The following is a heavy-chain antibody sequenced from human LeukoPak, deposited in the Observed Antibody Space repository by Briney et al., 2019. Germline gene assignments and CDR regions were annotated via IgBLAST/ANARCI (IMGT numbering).Heavy chain of an antibody. J-gene: IGHJ3*02. Sequence: ASVKVSCKASGYTFTGYYMHWVRQAPGQGLEWMGWINPNSGGTNYAQKFQGRVTMTRDTSISTAYMELSRLRSDDTAVYYCARKKTYYYDSSGYYPKDAFKIGGQGKMVTVSS. CDR3: ARKKTYYYDSSGYYPKDAFKI. V-gene: IGHV1-2*02. CDR2: INPNSGGT. D-gene: IGHD3-22*01. CDR1: GYTFTGYY.